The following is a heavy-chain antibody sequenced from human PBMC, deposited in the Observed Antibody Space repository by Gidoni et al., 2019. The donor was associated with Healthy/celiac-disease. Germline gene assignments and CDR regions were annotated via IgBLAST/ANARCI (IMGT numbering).Heavy chain of an antibody. CDR3: ARHTTGWKGGWFDP. J-gene: IGHJ5*02. V-gene: IGHV4-39*01. CDR2: IFYSGRP. D-gene: IGHD6-19*01. Sequence: QLRLQAAGPGLVKPTETLSRTCTVAGGSSSSGTYYWGWIRQPPGKGLEWIGSIFYSGRPYYNPSLKRRFTISVASSKNQFSLTLISVTAADPAVFYCARHTTGWKGGWFDPWGQGTLVTVSS. CDR1: GGSSSSGTYY.